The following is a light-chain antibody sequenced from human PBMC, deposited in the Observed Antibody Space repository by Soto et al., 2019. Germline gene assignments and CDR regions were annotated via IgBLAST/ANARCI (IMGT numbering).Light chain of an antibody. Sequence: QSVLTQPASVSGTPGQSITISCTGSNSDVGIYDFVSWYQQHPGKAPKLMIYEVSNRPSGVSNRFSGSKSGNTASLTISGLQAEDEADYYCSSYTSSSTRVFGGGTKVTVL. CDR2: EVS. V-gene: IGLV2-14*01. CDR3: SSYTSSSTRV. J-gene: IGLJ3*02. CDR1: NSDVGIYDF.